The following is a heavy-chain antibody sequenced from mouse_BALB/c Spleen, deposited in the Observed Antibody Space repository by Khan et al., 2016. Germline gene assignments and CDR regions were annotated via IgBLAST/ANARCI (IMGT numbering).Heavy chain of an antibody. D-gene: IGHD1-1*01. V-gene: IGHV1S135*01. CDR3: ATEGITTVVAKGLDY. Sequence: VQLQQSGPELVKPGASVKVSCKASGYAFTSYNMYWVKQSHGKSLEWIGYIDPYNGDTSYNQKFKGKATLTVDKSSSTAYMHLNSLTSVDSAVYYSATEGITTVVAKGLDYWGQGTTVTVSS. CDR1: GYAFTSYN. J-gene: IGHJ2*01. CDR2: IDPYNGDT.